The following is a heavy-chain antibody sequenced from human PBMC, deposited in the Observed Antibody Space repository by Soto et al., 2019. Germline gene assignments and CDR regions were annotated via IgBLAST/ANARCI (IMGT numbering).Heavy chain of an antibody. CDR3: AKGMRENDY. CDR2: ISYDGSNK. Sequence: QVQLVESGGGVVQPGRSLRLSCAASGFTFSSYGMHWVRQAPGKGLEWVALISYDGSNKYYADSVKGRFTISRDNSMNTLYLQMNSLRAEDTAVYYCAKGMRENDYWGQGTLVTVSS. D-gene: IGHD1-26*01. V-gene: IGHV3-30*18. CDR1: GFTFSSYG. J-gene: IGHJ4*02.